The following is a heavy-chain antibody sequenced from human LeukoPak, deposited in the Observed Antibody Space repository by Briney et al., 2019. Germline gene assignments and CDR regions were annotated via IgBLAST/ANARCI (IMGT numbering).Heavy chain of an antibody. D-gene: IGHD2-21*02. CDR1: GGSISSGSYY. V-gene: IGHV4-61*02. CDR2: IYTSGST. CDR3: ARDEANCGGDCYSDYYYYYMDV. Sequence: SQTLSLTCTVSGGSISSGSYYWSWIRQPAGKGLEWIGRIYTSGSTNYNPSLKSRVTMSVDTSKNQFSLKLSSVTAADTAVYYCARDEANCGGDCYSDYYYYYMDVWGKGTTVTVSS. J-gene: IGHJ6*03.